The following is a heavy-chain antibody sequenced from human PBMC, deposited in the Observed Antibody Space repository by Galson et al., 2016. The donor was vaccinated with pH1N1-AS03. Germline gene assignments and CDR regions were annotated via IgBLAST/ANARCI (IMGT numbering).Heavy chain of an antibody. CDR3: ARNWNYFNL. V-gene: IGHV3-11*01. CDR2: ISTADITT. CDR1: GFTFDYFY. Sequence: SLRLSCAASGFTFDYFYMSWLRQAPGKGLEWISFISTADITTHYADSVKGRFTISRDNANNSPYFEMTSLRPEDTAIYYCARNWNYFNLWGQGVLVTVSS. D-gene: IGHD1-1*01. J-gene: IGHJ4*02.